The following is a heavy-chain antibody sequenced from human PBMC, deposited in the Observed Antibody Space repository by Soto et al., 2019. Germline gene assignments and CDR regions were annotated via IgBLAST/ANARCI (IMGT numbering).Heavy chain of an antibody. CDR3: ARAHYDILTGYSLKWFDP. D-gene: IGHD3-9*01. J-gene: IGHJ5*02. Sequence: ASVKVSCKASGYTFTSYAMHWVRQAPGQRLEWMGWINAGNGNTKYSQKFQGRVTITRDTSASTAYMELSSLRSEDTAVYYCARAHYDILTGYSLKWFDPWGQGTLVTVSS. CDR1: GYTFTSYA. V-gene: IGHV1-3*01. CDR2: INAGNGNT.